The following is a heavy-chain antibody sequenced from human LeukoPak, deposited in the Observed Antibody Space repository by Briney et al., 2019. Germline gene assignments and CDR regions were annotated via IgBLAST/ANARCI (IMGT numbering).Heavy chain of an antibody. Sequence: SETLSLTCTVSGGSISSGDYYWSWIRQPPGKGLEWIGYVYYSGSTYSNPSLKSRVTISVDTSKNQFSLKLSSLTAAGTAVYYCASSPPYSSSWLRDWGQGTLVTVSS. CDR1: GGSISSGDYY. J-gene: IGHJ4*02. CDR3: ASSPPYSSSWLRD. CDR2: VYYSGST. D-gene: IGHD6-13*01. V-gene: IGHV4-30-4*01.